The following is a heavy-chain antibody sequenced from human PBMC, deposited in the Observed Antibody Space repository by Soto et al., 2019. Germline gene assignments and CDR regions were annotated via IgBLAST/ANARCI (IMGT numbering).Heavy chain of an antibody. Sequence: EVQLVESGGGLVKPGGSLRLSCAASGFTFSSYSMNWVRQAPGKGLEWVSSISSSSSYIYYADSVKGRFTISRDNAKNKLKLQRNSLRAEETAAHYCGRDWRAGVGAFDYWGQGTLVTVSS. CDR1: GFTFSSYS. J-gene: IGHJ4*02. CDR3: GRDWRAGVGAFDY. D-gene: IGHD2-15*01. V-gene: IGHV3-21*01. CDR2: ISSSSSYI.